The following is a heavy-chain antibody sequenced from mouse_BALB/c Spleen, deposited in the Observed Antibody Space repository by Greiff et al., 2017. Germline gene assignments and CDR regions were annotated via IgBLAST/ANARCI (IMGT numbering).Heavy chain of an antibody. CDR1: GFTFSNYW. CDR2: IRLKSNNYAT. CDR3: TTGKAMDY. J-gene: IGHJ4*01. Sequence: EVKLQESGGGLVQPGGSMKLSCVASGFTFSNYWMNWVRQSPEKGLEWVAEIRLKSNNYATHYAESVKGRFTISRDDSKSSVYLQMNNLRAEDTGIYYCTTGKAMDYWGQGTSVTVSS. D-gene: IGHD4-1*01. V-gene: IGHV6-6*02.